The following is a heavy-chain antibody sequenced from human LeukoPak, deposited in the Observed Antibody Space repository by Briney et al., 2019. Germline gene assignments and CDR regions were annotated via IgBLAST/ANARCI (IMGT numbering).Heavy chain of an antibody. CDR1: GITFSSHA. D-gene: IGHD5-24*01. Sequence: GGSLRLSCAASGITFSSHAMSWVRQAPGKGLEWVSLISGSGGHTYYGDSVKGRFTISRDNSTNRLYLQMDSLRPEDTAVYYCAKGGAATMRDGYNYYYYYMEVWGRGTTVTVSS. V-gene: IGHV3-23*01. CDR2: ISGSGGHT. J-gene: IGHJ6*03. CDR3: AKGGAATMRDGYNYYYYYMEV.